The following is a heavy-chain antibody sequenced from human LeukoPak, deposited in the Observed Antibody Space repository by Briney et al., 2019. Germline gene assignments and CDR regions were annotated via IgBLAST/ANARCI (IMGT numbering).Heavy chain of an antibody. CDR2: IYYSGST. D-gene: IGHD6-19*01. CDR3: AGRAYSRGAH. Sequence: PSETLSLTCTVSGGSISSSSYYWVWIRQPPGKELEWIGSIYYSGSTYYNPTLKSRVTISADTSKNQFSLKLSSVTAADTAVYYWAGRAYSRGAHWGQGTLVTVSA. CDR1: GGSISSSSYY. J-gene: IGHJ4*02. V-gene: IGHV4-39*01.